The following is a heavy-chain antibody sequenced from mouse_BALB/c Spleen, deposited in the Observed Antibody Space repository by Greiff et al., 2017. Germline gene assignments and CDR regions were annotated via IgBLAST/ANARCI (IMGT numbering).Heavy chain of an antibody. CDR2: INPYNGGT. CDR1: GYSFTGYT. D-gene: IGHD1-1*01. CDR3: ARIYYYGSSYVSYYAMDY. V-gene: IGHV1-18*01. J-gene: IGHJ4*01. Sequence: VQLQQSGPELVKPGASMKISCKASGYSFTGYTMNWVKQSHGKNLEWIGLINPYNGGTSYNQKFKGKATLTVDKSSSTAYMELLSLTSEDSAVYYCARIYYYGSSYVSYYAMDYWGQGTSVTVSS.